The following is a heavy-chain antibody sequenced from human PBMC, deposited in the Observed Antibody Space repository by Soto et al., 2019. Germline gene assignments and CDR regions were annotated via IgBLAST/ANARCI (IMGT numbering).Heavy chain of an antibody. Sequence: EVQLVESGGGLVQPGGSLRLSCAASGFTFSGNWMHWVRQAPGKGLVWVSRINEDGSTTTYADSVKGRFTNSRDNAENTLYVQMTSLRADDTAVYYCARDLSGQFDDWGQGTLVTVSS. V-gene: IGHV3-74*01. CDR2: INEDGSTT. CDR3: ARDLSGQFDD. CDR1: GFTFSGNW. J-gene: IGHJ4*02.